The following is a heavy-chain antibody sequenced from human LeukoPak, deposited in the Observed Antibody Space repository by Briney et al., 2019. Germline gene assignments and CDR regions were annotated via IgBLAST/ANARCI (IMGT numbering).Heavy chain of an antibody. D-gene: IGHD3-3*01. Sequence: SETLSLTCTVSGGSMTNYYWSWIRQPPGRGLEWIGYIYYRGSTTYNPSLKSRVTISVDTSKNQFSLKLNSVTAADTAVYYCARHGGGISGAWGQGTLVTVSS. CDR1: GGSMTNYY. CDR2: IYYRGST. CDR3: ARHGGGISGA. J-gene: IGHJ5*02. V-gene: IGHV4-59*08.